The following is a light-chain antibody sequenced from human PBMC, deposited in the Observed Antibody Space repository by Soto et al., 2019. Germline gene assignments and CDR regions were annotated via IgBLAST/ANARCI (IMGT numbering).Light chain of an antibody. V-gene: IGLV7-43*01. CDR3: LLYYGGQLGV. CDR2: STN. J-gene: IGLJ2*01. CDR1: TGAVTSGYY. Sequence: QAVVTQEPSLTVSPGGTVTLTSATSTGAVTSGYYPNWFQQKPGQAPRALIYSTNNKYSWTPARFSGSLLGGKAALTLSGVQPEDEADYYCLLYYGGQLGVFGGGTKVTVL.